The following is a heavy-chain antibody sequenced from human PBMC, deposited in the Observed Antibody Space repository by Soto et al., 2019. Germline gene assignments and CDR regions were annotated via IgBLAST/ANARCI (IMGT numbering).Heavy chain of an antibody. CDR2: ISGSGGST. V-gene: IGHV3-23*01. Sequence: GSLRLSCAASGFTFSSYAMSWVRQAPGKGLEWVSAISGSGGSTYYADSVKGRFTISRDNSKNTLYLQMNSLRAEDTAVYYXAKDTYYYDSSGSSXGQXTLXTVSS. CDR3: AKDTYYYDSSGSS. D-gene: IGHD3-22*01. J-gene: IGHJ5*02. CDR1: GFTFSSYA.